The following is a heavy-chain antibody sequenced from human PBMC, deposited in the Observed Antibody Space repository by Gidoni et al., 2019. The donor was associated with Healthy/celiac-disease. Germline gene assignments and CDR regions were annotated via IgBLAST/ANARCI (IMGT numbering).Heavy chain of an antibody. J-gene: IGHJ4*02. CDR2: INHSGST. CDR3: ARSVSSSWYGYFDY. D-gene: IGHD6-13*01. CDR1: GGSFSGYY. Sequence: QVQLQQWGAGLLKPSETLSLTCAVSGGSFSGYYWSWIRQPPGKGLEWIGEINHSGSTNYNPSLKSRVTISVDTSKNQFSLKLSSVTAADTAVYYCARSVSSSWYGYFDYWGQGTLVTVSS. V-gene: IGHV4-34*01.